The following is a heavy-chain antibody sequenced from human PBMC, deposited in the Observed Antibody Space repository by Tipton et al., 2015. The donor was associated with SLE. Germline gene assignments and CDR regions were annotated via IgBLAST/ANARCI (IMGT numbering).Heavy chain of an antibody. CDR3: ARPGGSDAFDI. CDR1: GGSFSGYY. V-gene: IGHV4-59*12. Sequence: TLSLTCAVYGGSFSGYYWSWIRQPPGKGLEWIGYIYYSGSTNYNPSLKSRVTISVDTSKNQFSLKLSSVTAADTAVYYCARPGGSDAFDISGPGTMVSASS. J-gene: IGHJ3*02. CDR2: IYYSGST.